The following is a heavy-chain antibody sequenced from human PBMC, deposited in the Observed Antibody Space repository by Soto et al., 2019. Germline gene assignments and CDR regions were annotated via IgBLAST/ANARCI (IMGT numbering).Heavy chain of an antibody. CDR1: GYTFTSYA. Sequence: ASVKVSCKASGYTFTSYAMHWVRQAPGQRLEWMGWINAGNGNTKYSQKFQGRVTITRDTSASTAYMELSSLRSEDTAVYYCARQLVPRSVSYYYYYGMDVWGQGXTVTVYS. J-gene: IGHJ6*02. CDR3: ARQLVPRSVSYYYYYGMDV. CDR2: INAGNGNT. D-gene: IGHD6-13*01. V-gene: IGHV1-3*01.